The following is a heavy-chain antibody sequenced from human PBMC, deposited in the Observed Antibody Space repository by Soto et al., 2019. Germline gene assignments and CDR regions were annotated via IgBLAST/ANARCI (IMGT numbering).Heavy chain of an antibody. J-gene: IGHJ4*02. V-gene: IGHV3-30*03. Sequence: GGSLRLSCASSGVTFSSYGMHWVRQAPGKGLEWVAFISYDGSNNYYADSVKGRFTISRDDSKNTLYLQMNSLKTEDTAVYYCTTELIGIVGVPGYWGQRTLVTVSS. CDR2: ISYDGSNN. D-gene: IGHD1-26*01. CDR3: TTELIGIVGVPGY. CDR1: GVTFSSYG.